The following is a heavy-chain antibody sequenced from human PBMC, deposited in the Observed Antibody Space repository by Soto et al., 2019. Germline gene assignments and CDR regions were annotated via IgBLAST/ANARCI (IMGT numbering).Heavy chain of an antibody. Sequence: QVQLQESGPGLVKPSGTLSLTCAVSGGSISSSNWWSWVRKPPGKGLEWIGEIYHSGSTNYNPSLKSRVTLSVDKSKNQFSLKLCSVTAADTAVYYCARAPFANYRHDDAFDIWGQGTMFTVSS. V-gene: IGHV4-4*02. CDR1: GGSISSSNW. CDR3: ARAPFANYRHDDAFDI. CDR2: IYHSGST. J-gene: IGHJ3*02. D-gene: IGHD1-7*01.